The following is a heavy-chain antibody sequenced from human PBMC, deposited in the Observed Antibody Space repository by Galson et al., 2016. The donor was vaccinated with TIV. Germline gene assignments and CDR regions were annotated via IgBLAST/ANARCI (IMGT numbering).Heavy chain of an antibody. J-gene: IGHJ4*02. CDR1: GDSVSSKSAA. CDR3: ARGGGDGQKALTHFDH. D-gene: IGHD5-24*01. Sequence: CAISGDSVSSKSAAWNWIRQSPSRGLEWLGRTYSRSRWYNEYAVSVRSRISTNPDTSKNQFSLQLNSVTPEDTAIYYCARGGGDGQKALTHFDHWGQGTLVTVS. CDR2: TYSRSRWYN. V-gene: IGHV6-1*01.